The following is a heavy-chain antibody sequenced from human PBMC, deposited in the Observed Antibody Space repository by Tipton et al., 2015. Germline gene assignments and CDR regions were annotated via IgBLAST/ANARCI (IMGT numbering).Heavy chain of an antibody. Sequence: TLSLTCTVSGDSISSGSYYWGWIRQPPGKGLEWIGSIYYSGSTYYNPSLKSRVTISVDTSKNQFSLKLSSVTAADTAVYYCARDLGHGMDVWGQGTTVTVSS. V-gene: IGHV4-39*02. CDR3: ARDLGHGMDV. CDR2: IYYSGST. J-gene: IGHJ6*02. CDR1: GDSISSGSYY.